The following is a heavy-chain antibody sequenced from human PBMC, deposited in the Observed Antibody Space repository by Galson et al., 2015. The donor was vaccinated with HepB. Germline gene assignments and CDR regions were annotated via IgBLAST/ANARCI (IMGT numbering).Heavy chain of an antibody. CDR1: GFTFSSYS. CDR3: ARDLYSKWVGHYYYYMDV. Sequence: SLRLSCAASGFTFSSYSINWVRQAPGKGLEWVSSISSTSSYIYYADTVKGRFIISRDNAKNSLYLQMNSLRAEDTAVYYCARDLYSKWVGHYYYYMDVWGKGTTVTVSS. J-gene: IGHJ6*03. D-gene: IGHD4-11*01. CDR2: ISSTSSYI. V-gene: IGHV3-21*01.